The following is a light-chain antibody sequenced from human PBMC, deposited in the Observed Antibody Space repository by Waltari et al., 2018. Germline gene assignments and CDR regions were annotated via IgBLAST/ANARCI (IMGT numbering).Light chain of an antibody. CDR1: QNVGTS. Sequence: EIVVTQSPATLSVSPGERVTLSCRASQNVGTSLAWYQQKPGQTPRLLIFGAYSRASGVPARFSSSGSGTDFTLAISSLQSEDFAVYYCQQYEDWPRHSFGGGTKVQIE. CDR3: QQYEDWPRHS. V-gene: IGKV3-15*01. J-gene: IGKJ4*01. CDR2: GAY.